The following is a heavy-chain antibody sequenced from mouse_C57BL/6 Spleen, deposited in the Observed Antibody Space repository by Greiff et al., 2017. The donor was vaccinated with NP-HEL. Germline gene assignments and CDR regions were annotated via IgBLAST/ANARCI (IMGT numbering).Heavy chain of an antibody. CDR3: GGKGSVMYFDV. Sequence: EVKLVESGGGLVQPKGSLKLSCAASGFSFNTYAMNWVRQAPGKGLEWVARIRSKSNNYATYYADSVKDRFTISRDDSESMLYLQMNNLKTEDTAMYYCGGKGSVMYFDVWGTGTTVTVSS. CDR2: IRSKSNNYAT. J-gene: IGHJ1*03. V-gene: IGHV10-1*01. CDR1: GFSFNTYA.